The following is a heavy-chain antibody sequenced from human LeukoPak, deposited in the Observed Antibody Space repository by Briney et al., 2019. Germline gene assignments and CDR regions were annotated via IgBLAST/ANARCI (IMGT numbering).Heavy chain of an antibody. Sequence: YPSETLSLTYTVSGGSISTYYWNWIRQPPGKGLEWIGSIHYSGSTNYNPSLKSRVTISVDTSKNLFSLNLNSVTAADTAVYYCARVVRDSSGWYHFDYWGQGTLVTVSS. CDR2: IHYSGST. CDR3: ARVVRDSSGWYHFDY. CDR1: GGSISTYY. J-gene: IGHJ4*02. D-gene: IGHD6-19*01. V-gene: IGHV4-59*01.